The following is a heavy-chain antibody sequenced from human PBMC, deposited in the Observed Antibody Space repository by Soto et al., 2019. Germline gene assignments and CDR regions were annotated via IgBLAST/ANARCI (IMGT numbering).Heavy chain of an antibody. D-gene: IGHD3-3*01. CDR3: ARVWDFWSGLPSDY. CDR1: GYTFTDYY. CDR2: INPNSGDT. Sequence: ASVKVSFKACGYTFTDYYLYWMRQAPGQGLEWMGWINPNSGDTNYAQKFQGRLTMTRDTSINTAYMELFRLRSDDTAVYYCARVWDFWSGLPSDYWGQGTLVSVSS. J-gene: IGHJ4*02. V-gene: IGHV1-2*02.